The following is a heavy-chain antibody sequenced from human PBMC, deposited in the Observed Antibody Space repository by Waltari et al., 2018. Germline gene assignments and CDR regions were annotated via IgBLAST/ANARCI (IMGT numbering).Heavy chain of an antibody. J-gene: IGHJ4*02. CDR1: GLSFSSFG. Sequence: VHLVESGGGVVKPGGSLKLSCAVSGLSFSSFGFHWVRQSPGRGLGWVGVIWYDGINKYYADSVKGRFTISRDNSKNTLYLQMNSLRAEDTAMYYCAKATSFAGTVDYWGQGTLVTVSS. V-gene: IGHV3-30*02. CDR2: IWYDGINK. D-gene: IGHD6-13*01. CDR3: AKATSFAGTVDY.